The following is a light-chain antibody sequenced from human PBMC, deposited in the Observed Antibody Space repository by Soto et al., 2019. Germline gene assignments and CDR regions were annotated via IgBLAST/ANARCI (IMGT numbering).Light chain of an antibody. Sequence: DIQMTQSPSTLSASVGDRVTITCRASQSINSWLAWYQQKPGKAPKLLIYDASSLESGVPSRFSGSGSGKEFTHTISSLQPDDFASYYCQQYKSYTPETFGQGTKVEVK. CDR1: QSINSW. J-gene: IGKJ1*01. V-gene: IGKV1-5*01. CDR2: DAS. CDR3: QQYKSYTPET.